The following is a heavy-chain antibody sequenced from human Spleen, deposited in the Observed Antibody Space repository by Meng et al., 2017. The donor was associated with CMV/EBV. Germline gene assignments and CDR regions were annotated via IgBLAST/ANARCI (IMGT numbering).Heavy chain of an antibody. CDR1: GGSIRRSGYS. V-gene: IGHV4-39*07. J-gene: IGHJ6*02. CDR3: ARVKLEGTTILGVASTRYDDYAIDV. D-gene: IGHD3-3*01. Sequence: SETLSLTCSASGGSIRRSGYSWGWIRQPPGKGLEWIGSFSYSGATYYSPSLKSRLTMSLDTSRKHLSLRLTSVSAADTAVYFCARVKLEGTTILGVASTRYDDYAIDVWGQGITVTVSS. CDR2: FSYSGAT.